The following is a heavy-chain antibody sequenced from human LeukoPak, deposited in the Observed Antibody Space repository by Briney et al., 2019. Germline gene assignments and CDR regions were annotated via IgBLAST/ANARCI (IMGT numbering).Heavy chain of an antibody. D-gene: IGHD3-3*01. CDR2: ISSSSSYI. CDR3: SLLHLEHYDFRSGQIDY. V-gene: IGHV3-21*01. CDR1: GFTLSSYS. Sequence: PGGSLRLSCAASGFTLSSYSMNWVRQAPGKGLEWVSSISSSSSYIYYADSVKGRFTISRDNAKKSLYLQMNSLRTEDTAVYYCSLLHLEHYDFRSGQIDYWGQGTLVTVSS. J-gene: IGHJ4*02.